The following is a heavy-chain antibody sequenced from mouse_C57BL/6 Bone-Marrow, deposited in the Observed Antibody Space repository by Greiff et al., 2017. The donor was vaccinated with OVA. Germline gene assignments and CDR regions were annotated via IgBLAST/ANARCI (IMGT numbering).Heavy chain of an antibody. CDR3: ARGGYSNYWYFDV. CDR2: ISSGSSTI. CDR1: GFTFSDYG. D-gene: IGHD2-5*01. J-gene: IGHJ1*03. Sequence: EVKLMESGGGLVKPGGSLKLSCAASGFTFSDYGMHWVRQAPEKGLEWVAYISSGSSTIYYADTVKGRFTISRDNAKNTLFLQMTSLRSEDTAMYYCARGGYSNYWYFDVWGTGTTVTVSS. V-gene: IGHV5-17*01.